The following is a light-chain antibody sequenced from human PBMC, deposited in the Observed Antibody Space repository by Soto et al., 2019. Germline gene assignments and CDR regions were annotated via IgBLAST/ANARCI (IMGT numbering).Light chain of an antibody. CDR2: AAS. J-gene: IGKJ4*01. CDR1: QGISSY. V-gene: IGKV1-9*01. CDR3: QQTYRIPLT. Sequence: DIQLTQSPSFLSASVGDRVTITCRATQGISSYLAWYQQKPGKAPNLLIYAASRLQTGVPLRFSGSGSGTNFTLTISNLHPEDFATYSCQQTYRIPLTFGGGTKV.